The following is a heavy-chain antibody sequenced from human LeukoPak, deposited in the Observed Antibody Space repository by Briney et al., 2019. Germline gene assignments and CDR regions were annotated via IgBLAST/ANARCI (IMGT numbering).Heavy chain of an antibody. V-gene: IGHV3-43*01. D-gene: IGHD1-7*01. CDR3: AKDPPLGRVGNYETP. Sequence: GGSLRLSYAASGFTFDDYTMHWVRQAPGKGLEWVSLISWDGGSTYYADSVKGRFTISRDNSKNTLYLQMNSLRAEDTAVYYCAKDPPLGRVGNYETPWGQGTLVTVSS. CDR2: ISWDGGST. J-gene: IGHJ5*02. CDR1: GFTFDDYT.